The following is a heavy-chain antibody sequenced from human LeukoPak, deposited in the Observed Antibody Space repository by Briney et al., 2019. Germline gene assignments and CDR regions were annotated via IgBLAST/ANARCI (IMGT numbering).Heavy chain of an antibody. CDR2: ISYDGSNK. Sequence: PGRSLRLSCAASGFTFSSYGTHWVRQAPGKGLEWVAVISYDGSNKYYADSVKGRFTISRDNSKNTLYLQMNSLRVEDTAVYYCARDQWLVLGGDYWGQGTLVTVSS. V-gene: IGHV3-30*03. D-gene: IGHD6-19*01. J-gene: IGHJ4*02. CDR3: ARDQWLVLGGDY. CDR1: GFTFSSYG.